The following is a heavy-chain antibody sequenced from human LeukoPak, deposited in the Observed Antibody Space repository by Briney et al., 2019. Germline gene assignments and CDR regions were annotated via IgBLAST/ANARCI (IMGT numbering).Heavy chain of an antibody. D-gene: IGHD1-26*01. CDR3: ARDRGGSYPNWFDP. CDR2: ISSSGSYI. Sequence: GGSLRLSCAASGFTFSSYSMNWVRQAPGKGLEWVSSISSSGSYINYADSVKGRFTISRDNAKNSLYLQMNSLRAEDTAVYYCARDRGGSYPNWFDPWGQGTLVTVSS. J-gene: IGHJ5*02. CDR1: GFTFSSYS. V-gene: IGHV3-21*01.